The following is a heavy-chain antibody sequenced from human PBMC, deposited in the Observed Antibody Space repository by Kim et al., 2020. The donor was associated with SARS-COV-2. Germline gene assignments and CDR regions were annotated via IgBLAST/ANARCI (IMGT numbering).Heavy chain of an antibody. CDR3: ARVGWQLVLSYYYYGMDV. V-gene: IGHV1-69*13. Sequence: SVKVSCKASGGTFSSYAISWVRQAPGQGLEWMGGIIPIFGTANYAQKFQGRVTITADESTSTAYMELSSLRSEDTAVYYCARVGWQLVLSYYYYGMDVWGQGTTVTVSS. D-gene: IGHD6-6*01. J-gene: IGHJ6*02. CDR2: IIPIFGTA. CDR1: GGTFSSYA.